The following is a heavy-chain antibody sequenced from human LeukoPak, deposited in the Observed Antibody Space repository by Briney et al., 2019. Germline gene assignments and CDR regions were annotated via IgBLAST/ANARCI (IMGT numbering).Heavy chain of an antibody. CDR3: ARDIATVQHQD. CDR2: ISAYNGNT. J-gene: IGHJ4*02. V-gene: IGHV1-18*01. Sequence: ASVKVSCKTSGYTFTSYGISWVRQAPGQGLEWMGWISAYNGNTNYVQKFRGRVAMTTDTSTSTVYMDLRSLRSDDTAVYYCARDIATVQHQDWGQGTLVTASS. D-gene: IGHD1-1*01. CDR1: GYTFTSYG.